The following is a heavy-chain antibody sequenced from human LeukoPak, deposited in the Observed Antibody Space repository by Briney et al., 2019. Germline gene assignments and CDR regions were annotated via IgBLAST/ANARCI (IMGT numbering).Heavy chain of an antibody. Sequence: PGGSLRLSCAASGFTSSSYEMNWVRQAPGKGLEWVSYISSSGSTIYYADSVKGRFTISRDNAKNSLYLQMNSLRAEDTAVYYCARGGGSLPFDYWGQGTLVTVSS. V-gene: IGHV3-48*03. CDR1: GFTSSSYE. J-gene: IGHJ4*02. CDR2: ISSSGSTI. CDR3: ARGGGSLPFDY. D-gene: IGHD3-10*01.